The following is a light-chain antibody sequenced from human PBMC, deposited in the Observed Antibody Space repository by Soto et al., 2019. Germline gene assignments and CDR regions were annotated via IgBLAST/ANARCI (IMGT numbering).Light chain of an antibody. Sequence: DIQMTQSPSSLSASVGDSLTITCRASRGISNYLAWYQQKPGKVPKLLIYAASTLQSGVPSRFRGSGSGTDFTLTISSLQPEDVATYYCQRYNSVPFTFGPGTKVDIK. CDR2: AAS. CDR1: RGISNY. CDR3: QRYNSVPFT. J-gene: IGKJ3*01. V-gene: IGKV1-27*01.